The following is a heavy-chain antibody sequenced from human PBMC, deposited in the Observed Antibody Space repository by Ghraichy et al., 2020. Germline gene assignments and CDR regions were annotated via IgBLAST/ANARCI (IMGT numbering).Heavy chain of an antibody. CDR3: AREGDLAYCGGDCYGSAFDI. J-gene: IGHJ3*02. CDR1: GGTFSSYA. D-gene: IGHD2-21*01. CDR2: IIPIFGTA. Sequence: SVKVSCKASGGTFSSYAISWVRQAPGQGLEWMGGIIPIFGTANYAQKFQGRVTITADKSTSTAYMELSSLRSEDTAVYYCAREGDLAYCGGDCYGSAFDIWGQGTMVTVSS. V-gene: IGHV1-69*06.